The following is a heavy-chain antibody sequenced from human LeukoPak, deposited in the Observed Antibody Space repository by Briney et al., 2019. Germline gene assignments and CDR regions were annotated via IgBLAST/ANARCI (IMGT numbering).Heavy chain of an antibody. J-gene: IGHJ4*02. CDR2: INHSGST. CDR1: GGSFSGYY. Sequence: SETLSLTCAVYGGSFSGYYWSWIRQPPGKGLEWIGEINHSGSTNYNPSLKSRVTISVDTSKNQFSLKLSSVTAADTAVYYRARGLAARPPFDYWGQGTLVTVSS. V-gene: IGHV4-34*01. D-gene: IGHD6-6*01. CDR3: ARGLAARPPFDY.